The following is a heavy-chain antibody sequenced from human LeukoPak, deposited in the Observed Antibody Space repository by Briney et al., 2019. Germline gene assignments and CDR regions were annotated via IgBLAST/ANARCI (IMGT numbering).Heavy chain of an antibody. CDR2: ISVSGNT. CDR3: AKVLDGDYGAKKNYFDY. J-gene: IGHJ4*02. D-gene: IGHD4-17*01. Sequence: PGGSLRLSCAASGFTLSSYAMSWVRQGPGKGLEWVSAISVSGNTYHADSVKGRFTISRDSSKNTLYLQMNSLRAEDTAVYYCAKVLDGDYGAKKNYFDYWGQGTLVTVSS. V-gene: IGHV3-23*01. CDR1: GFTLSSYA.